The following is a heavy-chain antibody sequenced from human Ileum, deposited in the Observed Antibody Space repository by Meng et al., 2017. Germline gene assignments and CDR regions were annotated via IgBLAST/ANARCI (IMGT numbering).Heavy chain of an antibody. J-gene: IGHJ5*02. CDR1: GYTFTSYD. V-gene: IGHV1-8*01. Sequence: QVQLVQSESEVRKPGASVKVSCRASGYTFTSYDNHWVRQAPGQGLEWMGWMSPNSGNTGYSQNFQGRVTLTRSTPLRTVYMELSSLQSEDTAVYYCARVVSSGTFGDWFDPWGQGTLVTVSS. D-gene: IGHD3-10*01. CDR2: MSPNSGNT. CDR3: ARVVSSGTFGDWFDP.